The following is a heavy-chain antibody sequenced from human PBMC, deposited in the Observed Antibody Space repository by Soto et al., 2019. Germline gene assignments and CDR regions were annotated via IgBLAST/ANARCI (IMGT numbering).Heavy chain of an antibody. CDR1: GFTFSSYS. Sequence: GGSLRLSCAASGFTFSSYSMNWVRQAPGKGLEWVSYISSSSTIYYADSVKGRFTISRDNAKNSLYLQMNSLRAEDTAVYYCARFPLESAFDIWGQGTMVTVSS. J-gene: IGHJ3*02. V-gene: IGHV3-48*01. CDR2: ISSSSTI. CDR3: ARFPLESAFDI.